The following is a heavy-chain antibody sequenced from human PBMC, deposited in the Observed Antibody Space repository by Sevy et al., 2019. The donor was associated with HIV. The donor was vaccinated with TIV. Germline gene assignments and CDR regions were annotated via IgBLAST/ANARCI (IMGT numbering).Heavy chain of an antibody. CDR2: ISPYTGDT. CDR3: ARDKPQGVVVLPGAIWGGVDY. D-gene: IGHD2-2*01. CDR1: GYTFRSYG. J-gene: IGHJ4*02. Sequence: ASVKVSCRASGYTFRSYGISWVRQAPGQGLEWMGWISPYTGDTDFAQTVQGRVSMTSDTSTSTAYMELSSLRSDDTAVYYCARDKPQGVVVLPGAIWGGVDYWGQGTLVTVSS. V-gene: IGHV1-18*01.